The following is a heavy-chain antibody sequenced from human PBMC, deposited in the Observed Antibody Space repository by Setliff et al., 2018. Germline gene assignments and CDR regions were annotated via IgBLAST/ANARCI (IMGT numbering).Heavy chain of an antibody. CDR2: FDPEDGET. J-gene: IGHJ4*02. CDR1: GYTLTELS. D-gene: IGHD3-10*01. CDR3: ATERLLDYYGSGSYPSFDY. Sequence: ASVKVSCKVSGYTLTELSMHWVRLAPGKGLEWMGGFDPEDGETIYAQKFQGRVTMTEDTSTDTAYMELSSLRSEDTAVYYCATERLLDYYGSGSYPSFDYWGQGTLVTVSS. V-gene: IGHV1-24*01.